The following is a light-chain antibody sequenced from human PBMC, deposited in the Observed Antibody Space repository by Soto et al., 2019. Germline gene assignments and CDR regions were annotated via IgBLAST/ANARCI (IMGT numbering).Light chain of an antibody. J-gene: IGLJ2*01. CDR3: QVWDNTSDHVV. Sequence: SYELTQPPSVSVAPGKTARITCGGNNIGSKSVHWYQQKPGQAPVLVIYYDSDRPSGIPERFSGSNSGNTATLTISRVEAGDEADYYCQVWDNTSDHVVFGGETKLTVL. CDR1: NIGSKS. V-gene: IGLV3-21*04. CDR2: YDS.